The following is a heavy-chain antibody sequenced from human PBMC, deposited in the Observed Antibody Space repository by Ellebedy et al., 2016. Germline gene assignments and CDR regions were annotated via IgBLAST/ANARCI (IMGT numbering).Heavy chain of an antibody. V-gene: IGHV5-51*01. Sequence: GESLKISXQGSGSSFSNYWIGWVRQVPGKGLEWMGLIYPGDAQTKDSPSFQGQVTISADKSISTAYLQWSSLKASDSAVYYCARAAMYYFGSRTYWVPEYWGQGTLVTVSS. CDR1: GSSFSNYW. CDR3: ARAAMYYFGSRTYWVPEY. J-gene: IGHJ4*02. CDR2: IYPGDAQT. D-gene: IGHD3-10*01.